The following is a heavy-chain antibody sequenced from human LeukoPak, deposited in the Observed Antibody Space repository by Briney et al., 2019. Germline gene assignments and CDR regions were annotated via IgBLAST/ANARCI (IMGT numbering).Heavy chain of an antibody. D-gene: IGHD3-10*01. V-gene: IGHV3-23*01. CDR3: ANSRGHGSGNL. CDR2: ISGSGDRT. J-gene: IGHJ5*02. CDR1: GFPFSSYW. Sequence: PGGSLRLSCVASGFPFSSYWMTWVRQAPGKGLEWVSGISGSGDRTYYADAVKGRFTISRDNSKNTVYLRMDSLRAEDTAVYYCANSRGHGSGNLWGQGTLVTVSS.